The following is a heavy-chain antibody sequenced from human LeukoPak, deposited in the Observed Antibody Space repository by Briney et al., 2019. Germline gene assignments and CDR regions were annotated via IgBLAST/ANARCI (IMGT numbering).Heavy chain of an antibody. CDR1: GGSISSYY. V-gene: IGHV4-59*08. D-gene: IGHD3-3*01. CDR2: IYYSGST. Sequence: SETLSLTCTVSGGSISSYYWSWIRQPPGKGLEWIGYIYYSGSTNYNPSLKSRVTISVGTSKNQFSLKLSSVTAADTAVYYCARQTYYDFWSGPWYFDYWGQGTLVTVSS. J-gene: IGHJ4*02. CDR3: ARQTYYDFWSGPWYFDY.